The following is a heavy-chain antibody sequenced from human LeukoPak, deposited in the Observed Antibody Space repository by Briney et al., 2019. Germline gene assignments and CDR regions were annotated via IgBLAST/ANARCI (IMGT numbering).Heavy chain of an antibody. CDR3: ARGRFLDALDI. D-gene: IGHD3-3*01. J-gene: IGHJ3*02. Sequence: SETLSLTCTVSGGSTSSYYWSWIRQPPGKGLEWIGYIYYSGSTKYKPSLKSRVTISVDTSKNQFSLKLSSVTAADTAVYYCARGRFLDALDIWGQGTMVTVSS. CDR1: GGSTSSYY. V-gene: IGHV4-59*01. CDR2: IYYSGST.